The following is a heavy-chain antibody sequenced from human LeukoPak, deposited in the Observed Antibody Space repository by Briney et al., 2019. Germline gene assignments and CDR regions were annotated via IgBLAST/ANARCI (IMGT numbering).Heavy chain of an antibody. CDR3: ARLGGDGYNPKDY. CDR2: IYPGDSDT. J-gene: IGHJ4*02. D-gene: IGHD5-24*01. V-gene: IGHV5-51*01. Sequence: GESLKISCKASGYSFTSYYIGWVRQMPGKGLEWVGVIYPGDSDTRYSPSFQGQVTISADKSITTAYLQWRSLKASDTAMYYCARLGGDGYNPKDYWGQGTLVTVSS. CDR1: GYSFTSYY.